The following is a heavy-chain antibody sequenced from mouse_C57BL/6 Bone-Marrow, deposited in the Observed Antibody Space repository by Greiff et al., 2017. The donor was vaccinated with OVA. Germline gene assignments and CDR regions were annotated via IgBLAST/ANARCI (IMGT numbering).Heavy chain of an antibody. D-gene: IGHD2-4*01. CDR1: GFSLTSYG. CDR2: IWSGGST. Sequence: QVQLQQSGPGLVQPSQSLSITCTVSGFSLTSYGVHWVRQSPGKGLEWLGVIWSGGSTDYNAAFISRLSISKDNSKSQVFFKMNSLQADDTAIYYCAILIYYDYDGPLSYWGQGTLVTVSA. J-gene: IGHJ3*01. CDR3: AILIYYDYDGPLSY. V-gene: IGHV2-2*01.